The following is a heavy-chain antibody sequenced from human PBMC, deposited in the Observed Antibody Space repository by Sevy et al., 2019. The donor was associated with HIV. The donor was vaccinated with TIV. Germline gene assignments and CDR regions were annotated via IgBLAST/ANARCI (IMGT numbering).Heavy chain of an antibody. CDR1: GGSISAYY. D-gene: IGHD5-12*01. CDR2: IYYTGST. Sequence: SETLSLTCTVSGGSISAYYWSWIRQPPGKGLEWIGYIYYTGSTNYNPSLKTRVTMSVDTSKNQFSLKLGSVIAADTAVYYCARAPPVRSGDDSLNWFDPWGQGTLVTVSS. J-gene: IGHJ5*02. CDR3: ARAPPVRSGDDSLNWFDP. V-gene: IGHV4-59*01.